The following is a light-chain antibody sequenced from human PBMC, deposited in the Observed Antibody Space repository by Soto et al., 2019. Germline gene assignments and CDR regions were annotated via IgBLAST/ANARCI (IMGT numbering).Light chain of an antibody. CDR3: QQSYSTLWT. CDR2: AAS. J-gene: IGKJ1*01. CDR1: QSINSY. Sequence: DIQMTQSPSSLSASVGDRVTITCRASQSINSYLNWYQQKPGKAPKLLIYAASSLQSGVPSRFSGGGSGTDFTLTISSLQPEDFATYYCQQSYSTLWTFGQGTKVEIK. V-gene: IGKV1-39*01.